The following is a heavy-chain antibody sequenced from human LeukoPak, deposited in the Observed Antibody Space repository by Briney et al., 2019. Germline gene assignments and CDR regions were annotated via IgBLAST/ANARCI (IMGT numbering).Heavy chain of an antibody. CDR1: GGSISSSSYD. D-gene: IGHD2-15*01. Sequence: SXXLSLTCTVSGGSISSSSYDWGWIRQPPGKGLEWIGSIYYSGSTYYNPSVKSRVTISVDTSKNQFSLKLSSVTAADTAVYYCARRGAPDCSGGSCYKVDYWGQGTLVTVSS. J-gene: IGHJ4*02. V-gene: IGHV4-39*01. CDR3: ARRGAPDCSGGSCYKVDY. CDR2: IYYSGST.